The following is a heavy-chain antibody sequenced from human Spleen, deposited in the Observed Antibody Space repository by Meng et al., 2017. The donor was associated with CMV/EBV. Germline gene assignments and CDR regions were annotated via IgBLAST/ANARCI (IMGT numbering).Heavy chain of an antibody. CDR1: GASINSNTYF. V-gene: IGHV4-39*06. CDR3: ARLGYSSSWYGDY. Sequence: SETLSLTCTVSGASINSNTYFWDWIRQPPGKGLEWIGSISYGGSTYYNSSLRGRVTISVDMSKNQITLRLTSVTAADTAVYYCARLGYSSSWYGDYWGQGTLVTVSS. J-gene: IGHJ4*02. CDR2: ISYGGST. D-gene: IGHD6-13*01.